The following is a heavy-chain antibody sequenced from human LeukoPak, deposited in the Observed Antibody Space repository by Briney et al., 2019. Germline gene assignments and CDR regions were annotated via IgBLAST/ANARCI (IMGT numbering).Heavy chain of an antibody. CDR2: ISGSGGST. V-gene: IGHV3-23*01. J-gene: IGHJ5*02. D-gene: IGHD1-1*01. CDR1: GFTFSSYA. Sequence: GGSLRLSCAASGFTFSSYAMSWVRQAPGKGLEWVSAISGSGGSTYYADSVKGRFTISSDNSKNTLYLQMNSLRAEDTAVYYCAADMAPTDPYNWFDPWGQGTLVTVSS. CDR3: AADMAPTDPYNWFDP.